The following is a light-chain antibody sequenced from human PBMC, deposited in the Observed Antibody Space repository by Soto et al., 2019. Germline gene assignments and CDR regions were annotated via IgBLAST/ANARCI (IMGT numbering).Light chain of an antibody. Sequence: DIQMTQSPSSLSASVGDRVTITCRASQSISSYLNWYQQKPGKAPKLLIYAASSLQGGIPSRFSGCESGTDFTLPISCLQQEGFATYYYQQSSTTPFPFGQGTRLEIK. CDR2: AAS. CDR1: QSISSY. CDR3: QQSSTTPFP. V-gene: IGKV1-39*01. J-gene: IGKJ5*01.